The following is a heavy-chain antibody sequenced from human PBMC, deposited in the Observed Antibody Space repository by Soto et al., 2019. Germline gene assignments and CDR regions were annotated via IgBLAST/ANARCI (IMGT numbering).Heavy chain of an antibody. D-gene: IGHD2-2*01. CDR3: ARTRATFDIVVVPAAIFAFDI. CDR2: IKQDGSEK. J-gene: IGHJ3*02. Sequence: EVQLVESGGGLVQPGGSLRLSCAASGFTFSSYWMSWVRQAPGKGLEWVANIKQDGSEKYYVDSVKGRFTISRDNAKNSLYLKMNSLRAEDTAVYYCARTRATFDIVVVPAAIFAFDIWGQGTMVTVSS. V-gene: IGHV3-7*01. CDR1: GFTFSSYW.